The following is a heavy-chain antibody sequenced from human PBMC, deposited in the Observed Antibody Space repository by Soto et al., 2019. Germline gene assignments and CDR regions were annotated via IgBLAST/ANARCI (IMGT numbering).Heavy chain of an antibody. CDR2: INHSGNT. CDR3: TKDGRGMDV. V-gene: IGHV4-34*01. D-gene: IGHD1-26*01. Sequence: SATLSLTCAVYGGSFSGYYWNWIRQPPGKGLEWIGEINHSGNTNYNPSLKSRVTISVDTSKNQFSLKLSFLTAADTAMYYCTKDGRGMDVWAQGTTVTVSS. J-gene: IGHJ6*02. CDR1: GGSFSGYY.